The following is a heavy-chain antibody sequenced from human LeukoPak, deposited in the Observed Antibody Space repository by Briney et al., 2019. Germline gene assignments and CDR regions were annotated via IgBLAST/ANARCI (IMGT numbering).Heavy chain of an antibody. CDR2: ISSSSSTI. CDR1: GFTLSSYS. J-gene: IGHJ6*02. Sequence: AGGSLRLSCAASGFTLSSYSMNWVRQAPGKGLEWVSYISSSSSTIYYADSVKGRFTISRDNAKNSLYLQMNSLRAEDTAVYYCARDGLQGYSSSQNYGMDVWGQGTTVTVSS. V-gene: IGHV3-48*04. D-gene: IGHD6-13*01. CDR3: ARDGLQGYSSSQNYGMDV.